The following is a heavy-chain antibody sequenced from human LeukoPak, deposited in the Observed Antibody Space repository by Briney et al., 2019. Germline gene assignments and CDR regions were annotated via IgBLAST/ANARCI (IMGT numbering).Heavy chain of an antibody. V-gene: IGHV3-23*01. Sequence: QPGGSLRLSCAASGFTFSSYAMSWVRQAPGKGLEWVSAISGSGGSTYYADSVKGRFTISRDNSKNTLYLQMNSLRAEDTAVYYCAKVKGFGELSPSDAFDIWGQGTVVTVSS. CDR1: GFTFSSYA. CDR3: AKVKGFGELSPSDAFDI. CDR2: ISGSGGST. D-gene: IGHD3-10*01. J-gene: IGHJ3*02.